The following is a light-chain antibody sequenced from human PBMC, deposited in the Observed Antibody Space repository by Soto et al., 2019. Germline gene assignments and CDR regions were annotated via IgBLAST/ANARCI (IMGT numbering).Light chain of an antibody. CDR2: GAS. Sequence: IVMTQSPATLSVSPRERATFSCRASQSVSSNLAWYQQKPGQAPRLLIYGASIRATGIPARFSGSGSGTEFTLTISSLQSEDFAVYYCQHYNNWPPWTFGQGTKVDI. J-gene: IGKJ1*01. CDR1: QSVSSN. CDR3: QHYNNWPPWT. V-gene: IGKV3-15*01.